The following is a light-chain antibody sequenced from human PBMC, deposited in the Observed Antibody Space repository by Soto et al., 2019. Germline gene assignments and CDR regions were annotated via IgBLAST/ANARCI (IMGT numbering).Light chain of an antibody. CDR1: QSVSSN. J-gene: IGKJ2*01. Sequence: ERVMTQSPATLSVSPGERATLSCRASQSVSSNLVWYQQKRGQAPRVLIYGASTRAPGIPDRFSGSGSGTEFTLTISSLQSEDFAVYYCQQYDNWPYTFGQGTKLEIK. V-gene: IGKV3-15*01. CDR3: QQYDNWPYT. CDR2: GAS.